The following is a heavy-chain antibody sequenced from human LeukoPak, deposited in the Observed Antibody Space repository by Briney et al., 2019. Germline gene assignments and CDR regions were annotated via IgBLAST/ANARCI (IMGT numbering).Heavy chain of an antibody. CDR1: GFTFSSYA. D-gene: IGHD1-26*01. CDR2: ISWNSGSI. CDR3: AKDMEWELRHYFDY. V-gene: IGHV3-9*01. Sequence: GGSLRLSWAASGFTFSSYAMHWVRQAPGKGLEWVSGISWNSGSIGYADSVKGRFTISRDNANNSLYLLMNSLRAEDTALYYCAKDMEWELRHYFDYWGQGTLVTVSS. J-gene: IGHJ4*02.